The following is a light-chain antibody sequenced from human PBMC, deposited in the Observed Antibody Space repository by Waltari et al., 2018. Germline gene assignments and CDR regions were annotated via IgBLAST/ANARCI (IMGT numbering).Light chain of an antibody. CDR3: QVSDSSTVV. CDR2: QDN. CDR1: KLGDKY. V-gene: IGLV3-1*01. J-gene: IGLJ2*01. Sequence: SYELTQPPSVSVSLGQTASITCSGDKLGDKYACWYQQRPGQSPVLVIYQDNRGPSGTPGRFSGSNSGNTATLTISGTQAMDEADYYGQVSDSSTVVFGGGTKLTVL.